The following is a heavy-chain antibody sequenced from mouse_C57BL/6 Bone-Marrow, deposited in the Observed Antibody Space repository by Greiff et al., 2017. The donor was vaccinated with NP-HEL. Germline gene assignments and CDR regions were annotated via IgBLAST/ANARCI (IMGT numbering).Heavy chain of an antibody. CDR1: GYTFTSYW. Sequence: QVQLKQPGAELVKPGASVKMSCKASGYTFTSYWITWVKQRPGQGLEWIGDIYPGSGSTNYNEKFKSKATLTVDTSSSTAYMQLSSLTSEDSAVYYCARASSGYVGYAMDYWGQGTSVTVSS. V-gene: IGHV1-55*01. CDR2: IYPGSGST. J-gene: IGHJ4*01. CDR3: ARASSGYVGYAMDY. D-gene: IGHD3-2*02.